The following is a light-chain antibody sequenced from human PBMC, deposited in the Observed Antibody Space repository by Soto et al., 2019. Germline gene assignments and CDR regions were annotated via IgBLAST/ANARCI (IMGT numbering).Light chain of an antibody. CDR1: SSDVGDYNY. J-gene: IGLJ2*01. V-gene: IGLV2-14*01. CDR2: DVS. CDR3: SSYASSNTQV. Sequence: QSVLTQPASVSGSPGQSITVSCIGTSSDVGDYNYVSWYQQHPDKAPKLMIYDVSNRPSGVSNRFSGSKSGNTASLTISGLQAEDEAYYYCSSYASSNTQVFGGGTKRTVL.